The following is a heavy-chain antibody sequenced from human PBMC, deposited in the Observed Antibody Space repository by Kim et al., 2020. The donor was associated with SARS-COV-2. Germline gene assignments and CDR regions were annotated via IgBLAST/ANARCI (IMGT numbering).Heavy chain of an antibody. D-gene: IGHD6-13*01. Sequence: GGSLRLSCVVSGFTFSTFTMNWVRQAPGKGLEWVSKITSSSSSIYYADSVRGRFTISRDNAKKSLYLQMNSLRDEDTAVYYCARAEYSSSRYPDAFDFWGQGTLVTVSS. V-gene: IGHV3-48*02. CDR3: ARAEYSSSRYPDAFDF. CDR1: GFTFSTFT. J-gene: IGHJ3*01. CDR2: ITSSSSSI.